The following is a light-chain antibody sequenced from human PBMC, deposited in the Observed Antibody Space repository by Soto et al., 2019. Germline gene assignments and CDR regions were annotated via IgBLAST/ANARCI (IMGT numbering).Light chain of an antibody. CDR3: QNRSNCLLT. CDR1: PSVSSY. J-gene: IGKJ4*01. CDR2: DAS. Sequence: EIVLTQSPATLSLSPGERATLSCRASPSVSSYLAWYQQQPGQAPRLLIYDASNSATGRPARFSGSGSGTDFTLTISSLAHEDVAVYYCQNRSNCLLTFGGGTKVEIK. V-gene: IGKV3-11*01.